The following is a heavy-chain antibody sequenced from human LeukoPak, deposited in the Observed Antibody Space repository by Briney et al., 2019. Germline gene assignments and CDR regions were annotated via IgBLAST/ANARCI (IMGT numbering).Heavy chain of an antibody. CDR1: GFTVSSNY. Sequence: GGSLRLSCAASGFTVSSNYMSWVRQAPGKGLEWVSVIYSGGSTYYADSVKGRFTISRDNSKNTLYLQMNSLRAEDTAVYYCARVGEMATSQYFDYWGQGTLVTVSS. V-gene: IGHV3-53*01. CDR3: ARVGEMATSQYFDY. J-gene: IGHJ4*02. D-gene: IGHD5-24*01. CDR2: IYSGGST.